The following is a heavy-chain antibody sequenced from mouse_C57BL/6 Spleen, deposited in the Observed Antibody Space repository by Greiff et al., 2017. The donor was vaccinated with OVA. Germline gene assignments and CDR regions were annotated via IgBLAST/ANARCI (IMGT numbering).Heavy chain of an antibody. Sequence: QVQLKQPGAELVKPGASVKMSCKASGYTFTSYWITWVKQRPGQGLEWIGDIYPGSGSTNYNEKFKSKATLTVDTSSSTAYMQLSSLTSEDSAVYYCAREGSYSNYDYWGQGTTLTVSS. J-gene: IGHJ2*01. V-gene: IGHV1-55*01. CDR3: AREGSYSNYDY. D-gene: IGHD2-5*01. CDR2: IYPGSGST. CDR1: GYTFTSYW.